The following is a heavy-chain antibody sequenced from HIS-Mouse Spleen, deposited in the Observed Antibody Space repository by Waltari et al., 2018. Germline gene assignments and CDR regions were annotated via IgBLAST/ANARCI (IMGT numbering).Heavy chain of an antibody. CDR2: INHNSGCT. J-gene: IGHJ3*02. D-gene: IGHD1-1*01. Sequence: QVQLVQSGAEVKKPGASVKVSCKASGYTFTGYYMHWVRQAPGQGLEWMGVINHNSGCTNYAQKFKGRVTMTRDTSISTAYMELSRLRSDDTAVYYCARDYWNDDAFDIWGQGTMVTVSS. CDR3: ARDYWNDDAFDI. CDR1: GYTFTGYY. V-gene: IGHV1-2*02.